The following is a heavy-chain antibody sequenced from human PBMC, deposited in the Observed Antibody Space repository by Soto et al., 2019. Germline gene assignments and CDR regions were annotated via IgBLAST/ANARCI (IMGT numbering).Heavy chain of an antibody. CDR3: EMEYCSSTSCYRDY. Sequence: QVQLVQSGAEVKKPGSSVKVSCKASGGTFSSYTISWVRQAPGQGLEWMGRIIPILGIANYAQKFQGTVTLTADKSTSTAYMELSSLRAEDTAVYYCEMEYCSSTSCYRDYWGQGTMVTVPS. J-gene: IGHJ4*02. D-gene: IGHD2-2*02. CDR1: GGTFSSYT. V-gene: IGHV1-69*02. CDR2: IIPILGIA.